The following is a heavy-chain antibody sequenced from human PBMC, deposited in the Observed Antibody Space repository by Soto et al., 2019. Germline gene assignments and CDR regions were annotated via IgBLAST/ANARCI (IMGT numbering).Heavy chain of an antibody. J-gene: IGHJ4*02. CDR1: GGSISSYY. CDR2: IYYSGST. Sequence: SETLSLTCTVSGGSISSYYWSWIRQPPGKGLEWIGYIYYSGSTNYNPSLKSRVTISVDTSKNQFSLKLSSVTAADTAVYYCARGDDILTGFDYWGQGTLVTVSS. CDR3: ARGDDILTGFDY. D-gene: IGHD3-9*01. V-gene: IGHV4-59*01.